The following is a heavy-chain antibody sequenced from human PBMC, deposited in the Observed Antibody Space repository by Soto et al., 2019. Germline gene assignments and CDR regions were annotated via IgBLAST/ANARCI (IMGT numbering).Heavy chain of an antibody. V-gene: IGHV3-7*01. CDR3: ARDPNIVLVPAALRSYYYYHGMDV. CDR2: IKQDGSEK. Sequence: GGSLRLSCAASGFTFSSYWMSWVRQAPGKGLEWVANIKQDGSEKYYVDSVKGRFTISRDNAKNSLYLQMDSLRAEDTAVYYCARDPNIVLVPAALRSYYYYHGMDVWGQGTTVTVSS. D-gene: IGHD2-2*01. J-gene: IGHJ6*02. CDR1: GFTFSSYW.